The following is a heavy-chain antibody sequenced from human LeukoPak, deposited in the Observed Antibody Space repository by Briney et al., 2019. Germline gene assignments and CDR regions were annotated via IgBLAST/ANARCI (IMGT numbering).Heavy chain of an antibody. J-gene: IGHJ4*02. CDR3: ARQGHNFFDY. Sequence: GESLRISCKGSGYSFTSYWISWVRQMPGKGLEWMGRIDPSDSYTNYSPSFQGHVTISADKSISTAYRQWSTLKASDTAMYYCARQGHNFFDYWGQGTLVTVSS. CDR2: IDPSDSYT. CDR1: GYSFTSYW. V-gene: IGHV5-10-1*01.